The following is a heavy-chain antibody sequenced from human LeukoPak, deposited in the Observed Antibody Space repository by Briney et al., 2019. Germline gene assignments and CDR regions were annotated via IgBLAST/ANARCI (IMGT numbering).Heavy chain of an antibody. V-gene: IGHV3-21*01. Sequence: PGGSLRLSCAASGFTFSSYSMNWVRQAPGKGLEWVSSISSSSSYIYYADSVKGRFTISRDNAKNSLYLQMNGLRAEDTAAYYCARDSIAVAGTFDYWGQGTLVTVSS. D-gene: IGHD6-19*01. J-gene: IGHJ4*02. CDR2: ISSSSSYI. CDR3: ARDSIAVAGTFDY. CDR1: GFTFSSYS.